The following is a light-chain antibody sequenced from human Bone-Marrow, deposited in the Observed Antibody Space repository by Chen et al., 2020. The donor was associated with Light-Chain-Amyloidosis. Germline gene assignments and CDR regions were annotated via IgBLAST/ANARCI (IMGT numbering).Light chain of an antibody. Sequence: SYVLTQPSSVSVAPGQTATIACGGNNIGSTSVHWYQKTPGQAPLLVVYDESDRPSGILERLSGSNSGNTATLTISRVEAGDEADYYCQVWDRSSDRPVFGGGTKLTVL. CDR1: NIGSTS. V-gene: IGLV3-21*02. CDR2: DES. J-gene: IGLJ3*02. CDR3: QVWDRSSDRPV.